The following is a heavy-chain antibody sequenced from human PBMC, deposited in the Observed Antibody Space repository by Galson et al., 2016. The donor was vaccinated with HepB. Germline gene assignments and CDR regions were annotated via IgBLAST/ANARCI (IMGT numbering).Heavy chain of an antibody. CDR3: GRGSKYGFDM. J-gene: IGHJ3*02. Sequence: SLRLSCAASAFTFSAYPMHWVRQAPGKGLVWISRIFTDGSGTLYADSVKGRFTISRDNAKNTLFLQTNSLRADDTAVYYCGRGSKYGFDMWGQGTMVTVSS. CDR1: AFTFSAYP. V-gene: IGHV3-74*01. CDR2: IFTDGSGT.